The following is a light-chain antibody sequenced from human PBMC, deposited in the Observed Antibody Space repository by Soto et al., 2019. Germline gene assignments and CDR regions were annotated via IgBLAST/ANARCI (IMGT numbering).Light chain of an antibody. V-gene: IGLV7-43*01. Sequence: QAVVTQEPSLTVSPGGTVTLTCASRTGPVTSDYYPNGFQQKPGQAPRALIYSTTKKHSCTPARFSGSLLGGKAALTLSGVQPEDEADYYCLLYYGAAVVFGGGTKLTVL. J-gene: IGLJ2*01. CDR3: LLYYGAAVV. CDR1: TGPVTSDYY. CDR2: STT.